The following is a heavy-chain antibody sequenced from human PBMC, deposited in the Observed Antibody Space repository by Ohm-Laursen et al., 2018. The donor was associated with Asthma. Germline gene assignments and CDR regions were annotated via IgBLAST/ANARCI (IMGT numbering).Heavy chain of an antibody. V-gene: IGHV4-61*01. CDR2: IYYSGST. J-gene: IGHJ4*02. CDR1: GGSVSSGSYY. Sequence: SETLSLTCTVSGGSVSSGSYYWSWIRQPPGKGLEWIGYIYYSGSTNYNPSLKSRVTISVDTSKNQFSLKLSSVTAADTAVYYCARRGALGSDYWGQGTLVTVSS. D-gene: IGHD1-26*01. CDR3: ARRGALGSDY.